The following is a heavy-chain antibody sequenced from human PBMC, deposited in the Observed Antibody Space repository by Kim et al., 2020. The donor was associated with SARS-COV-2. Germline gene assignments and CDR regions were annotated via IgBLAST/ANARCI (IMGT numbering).Heavy chain of an antibody. CDR2: T. V-gene: IGHV3-74*01. CDR3: TTSTYTSSRQEK. D-gene: IGHD6-13*01. J-gene: IGHJ4*02. Sequence: TNYADSVKGRFTVSRDKAKNTLYLQMNSLRAEDTAMYYCTTSTYTSSRQEKWGQGTLVTVSS.